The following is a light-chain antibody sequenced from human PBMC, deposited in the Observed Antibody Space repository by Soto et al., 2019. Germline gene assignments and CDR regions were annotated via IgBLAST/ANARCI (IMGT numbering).Light chain of an antibody. V-gene: IGKV3-20*01. CDR2: GAS. J-gene: IGKJ4*01. CDR1: QSVSSSY. CDR3: QQYNSWPLT. Sequence: IVLTQSPGTLSLSPGERATLSCRASQSVSSSYLAWYQQKPGQPPRLLIYGASSRATGIPDRFSGSGSGTDFTLTISSLQSEDFAVYYCQQYNSWPLTFGGGTKVDI.